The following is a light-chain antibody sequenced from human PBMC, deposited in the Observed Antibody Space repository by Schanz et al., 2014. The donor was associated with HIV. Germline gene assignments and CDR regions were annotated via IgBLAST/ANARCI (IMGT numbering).Light chain of an antibody. V-gene: IGKV3D-20*02. Sequence: ETVLTQSPGSLSLSPGERATLSCRASQSLGGSQLAWYQQKPGQAPRLLIYGASNRATGIPDRFSGSDSGTDFTLTISSLEPEDFAVYYCQHRSNWPLTFGGGTKVEIK. CDR2: GAS. CDR1: QSLGGSQ. CDR3: QHRSNWPLT. J-gene: IGKJ4*01.